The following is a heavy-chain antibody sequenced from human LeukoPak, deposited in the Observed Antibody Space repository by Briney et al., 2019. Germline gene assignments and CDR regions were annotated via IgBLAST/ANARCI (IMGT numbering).Heavy chain of an antibody. CDR2: IIPIFGTA. CDR1: GYTFTNYG. CDR3: AREGTGRYYGSGSYYTVY. D-gene: IGHD3-10*01. V-gene: IGHV1-69*05. Sequence: ASVKVSCKASGYTFTNYGLSWVRQAPGQGLEWMGGIIPIFGTANYAQKFQGRVTITTDESTSTAYMELSSLRSEDTAVYYCAREGTGRYYGSGSYYTVYWGQGTLVTVSS. J-gene: IGHJ4*02.